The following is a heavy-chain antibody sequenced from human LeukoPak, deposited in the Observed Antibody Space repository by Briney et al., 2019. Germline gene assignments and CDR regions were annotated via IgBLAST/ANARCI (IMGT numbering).Heavy chain of an antibody. J-gene: IGHJ4*02. Sequence: PSETLSLTCTVSGGSISSYYWSWIRQPPGKGLEWIGYIYYSGSTNYNPSLKSRVTISVDTSKNQFSLKLSSVTAADTAVYYCAVGYDSSGYYPAHLDYWGQGTLVTVSS. CDR2: IYYSGST. V-gene: IGHV4-59*01. CDR3: AVGYDSSGYYPAHLDY. CDR1: GGSISSYY. D-gene: IGHD3-22*01.